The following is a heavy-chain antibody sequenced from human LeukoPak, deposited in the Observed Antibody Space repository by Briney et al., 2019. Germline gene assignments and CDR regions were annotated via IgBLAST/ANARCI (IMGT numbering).Heavy chain of an antibody. CDR2: IIPIFGTA. V-gene: IGHV1-69*13. CDR3: ARDRTVVTPDDAFDI. J-gene: IGHJ3*02. D-gene: IGHD4-23*01. Sequence: SVKVSCKASGGTFSSYAISWVRQAPGQGLERMGGIIPIFGTANYAQKFQGRVTITADESTSTAYMELSSLRSEDTAVYYCARDRTVVTPDDAFDIWGQGTMVTVSS. CDR1: GGTFSSYA.